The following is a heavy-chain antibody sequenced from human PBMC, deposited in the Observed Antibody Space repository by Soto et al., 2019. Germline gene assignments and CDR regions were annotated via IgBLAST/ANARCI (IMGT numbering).Heavy chain of an antibody. J-gene: IGHJ6*03. V-gene: IGHV4-59*01. CDR2: IYYSGST. CDR1: GGSISSYY. Sequence: QVQLQESGPGLVKPSETLSLTCTVSGGSISSYYWSWIRQPPGKGLEWIGYIYYSGSTNYNPSLKSRVTISVDRSKNQFSLKLSSVTAADTAVYYCARGQRSDYYYYYYMDVWGKGTTVTVSS. D-gene: IGHD1-1*01. CDR3: ARGQRSDYYYYYYMDV.